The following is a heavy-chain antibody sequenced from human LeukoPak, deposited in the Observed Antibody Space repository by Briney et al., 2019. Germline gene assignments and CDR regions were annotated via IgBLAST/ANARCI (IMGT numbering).Heavy chain of an antibody. CDR2: MNPKSGNA. CDR3: ARPYCSAGSCFPNWLDP. V-gene: IGHV1-8*01. Sequence: ASVKVSCKASGYTFSNYDINWVRQATGQGLEWMGWMNPKSGNAGYAQKFQGRVIMTRDTSRGTAYMELSSLRSEDTAVYYCARPYCSAGSCFPNWLDPWGQGTLVTVSS. CDR1: GYTFSNYD. D-gene: IGHD2-15*01. J-gene: IGHJ5*02.